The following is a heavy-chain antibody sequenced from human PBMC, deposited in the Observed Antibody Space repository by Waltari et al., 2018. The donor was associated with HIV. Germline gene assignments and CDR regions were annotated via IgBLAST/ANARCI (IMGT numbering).Heavy chain of an antibody. CDR1: GYSFTSYW. D-gene: IGHD6-25*01. J-gene: IGHJ4*02. CDR3: ARRGVQRWGQPREADY. CDR2: IYPCDSDT. Sequence: EVQLVQSGAEVKKPGESLKISCKGSGYSFTSYWIGWVRQMPGKGLEWMGIIYPCDSDTRYSPSFQGQVTISADKSFSTAYLQWSSLKASDTAMYYCARRGVQRWGQPREADYWGQGTLVTVSS. V-gene: IGHV5-51*01.